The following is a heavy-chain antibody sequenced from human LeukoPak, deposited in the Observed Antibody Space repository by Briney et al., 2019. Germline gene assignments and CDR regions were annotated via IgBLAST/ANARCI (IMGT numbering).Heavy chain of an antibody. CDR3: ARGTLGLYDSSGPQGGDDY. CDR2: ISAYNGNT. J-gene: IGHJ4*02. Sequence: GASVKVSCKASGYTFNSYGISWVRQAPGQGLEWMGWISAYNGNTNYAQKLQGRVTMTTDTSTSTAYMELRSLRSDDTAVYYCARGTLGLYDSSGPQGGDDYWGQGTLVTVSS. CDR1: GYTFNSYG. D-gene: IGHD3-22*01. V-gene: IGHV1-18*01.